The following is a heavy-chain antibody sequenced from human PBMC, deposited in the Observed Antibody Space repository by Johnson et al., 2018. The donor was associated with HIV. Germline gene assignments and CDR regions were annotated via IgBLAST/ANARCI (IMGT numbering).Heavy chain of an antibody. J-gene: IGHJ3*02. CDR2: ISGSI. CDR1: GFTFSSYA. CDR3: AKGSGGEADAFDI. V-gene: IGHV3-9*01. D-gene: IGHD3-16*01. Sequence: VQLVESGGGLVQPGGSLRLSCEASGFTFSSYAMSWVRQAPGKGLERVSAISGSIGYADSVKGRFTIARDNAKNSLYLQMNRLGAEDSALYYCAKGSGGEADAFDIWGQGTMVTVSS.